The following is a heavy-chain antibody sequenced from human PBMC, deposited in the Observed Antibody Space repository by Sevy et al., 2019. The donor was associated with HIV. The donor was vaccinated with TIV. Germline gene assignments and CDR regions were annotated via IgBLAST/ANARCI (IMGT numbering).Heavy chain of an antibody. V-gene: IGHV3-30*04. D-gene: IGHD6-13*01. CDR3: ARDRTIAAADYYFDY. CDR2: ISNDGRDK. Sequence: GGSLRLSCAASGLTFNRYPMHWVRQAPGKGLEWVAFISNDGRDKHYADSVKGRFTVSRDNSKNTLYLQMNSLRAEDTAVYYCARDRTIAAADYYFDYWGQGTLVTVSS. J-gene: IGHJ4*02. CDR1: GLTFNRYP.